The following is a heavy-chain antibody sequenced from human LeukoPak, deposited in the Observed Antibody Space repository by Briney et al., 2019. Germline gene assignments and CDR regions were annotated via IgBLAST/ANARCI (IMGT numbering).Heavy chain of an antibody. J-gene: IGHJ4*02. CDR1: GYSFTY. CDR2: INPNSGDT. V-gene: IGHV1-2*02. Sequence: ASVKVSCKTSGYSFTYMHRVRQAPGQGLEWMGWINPNSGDTDYAQKFQGRVTMTRDTSISTAYMELSRLRSDDTAVYYCAPVPGGDYFDYWGQGTQVTVSS. CDR3: APVPGGDYFDY. D-gene: IGHD2-2*01.